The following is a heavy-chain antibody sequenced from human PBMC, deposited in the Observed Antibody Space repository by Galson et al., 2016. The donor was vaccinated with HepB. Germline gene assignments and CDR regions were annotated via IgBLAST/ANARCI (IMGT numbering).Heavy chain of an antibody. CDR1: GGTFSNYA. Sequence: SVTVSCKASGGTFSNYAFTWVRQAPGQGLEWMGGIIPIFGTALHAQKFQGRVTITADESTRTAYMELSSLRSEDTAVYYCARRGGGEYDILTGYYPGFDYWGQGTLVTVSS. CDR3: ARRGGGEYDILTGYYPGFDY. J-gene: IGHJ4*02. CDR2: IIPIFGTA. V-gene: IGHV1-69*13. D-gene: IGHD3-9*01.